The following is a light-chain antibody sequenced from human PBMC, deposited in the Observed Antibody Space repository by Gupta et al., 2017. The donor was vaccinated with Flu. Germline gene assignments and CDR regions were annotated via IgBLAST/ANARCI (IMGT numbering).Light chain of an antibody. V-gene: IGLV3-21*03. CDR3: QVWDTSSDHVV. J-gene: IGLJ2*01. CDR2: DDS. CDR1: DIESKS. Sequence: GKTARMTCGGDDIESKSVHWCQQKPGQAPVLVVYDDSDWPSGIPERFSGSNSGNTATLTISRVEAGDEADYYCQVWDTSSDHVVFGGGTKLTVL.